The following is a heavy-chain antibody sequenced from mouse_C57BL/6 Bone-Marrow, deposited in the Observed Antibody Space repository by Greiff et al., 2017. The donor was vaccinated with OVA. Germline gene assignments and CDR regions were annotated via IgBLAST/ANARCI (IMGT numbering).Heavy chain of an antibody. Sequence: EVQVVESGGGLVKPGGSLKLSCAASGFTFSDYGMHWVRQAPEKGLEWVAYISSGSSTIYYADTVKGRFTISRDNAKNTLFLQMTSLRSEDTAMYYCARYGSPWYFDVWGTGTTVTVSS. V-gene: IGHV5-17*01. D-gene: IGHD1-1*01. CDR3: ARYGSPWYFDV. CDR1: GFTFSDYG. CDR2: ISSGSSTI. J-gene: IGHJ1*03.